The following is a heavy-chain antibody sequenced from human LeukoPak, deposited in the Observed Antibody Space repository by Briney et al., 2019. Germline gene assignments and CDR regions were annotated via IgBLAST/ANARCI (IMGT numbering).Heavy chain of an antibody. D-gene: IGHD6-13*01. V-gene: IGHV1-69*13. CDR2: IIPIFGRA. CDR1: GGTFSSYA. Sequence: GASVKVSRKASGGTFSSYANSWVRQGPGQGLEWVGGIIPIFGRANNARKFQGTVTITADESTSTAHMELCKLRAEDTAVYYGTRENGYSSSWYRGFDPWGQGTLVTVSS. CDR3: TRENGYSSSWYRGFDP. J-gene: IGHJ5*02.